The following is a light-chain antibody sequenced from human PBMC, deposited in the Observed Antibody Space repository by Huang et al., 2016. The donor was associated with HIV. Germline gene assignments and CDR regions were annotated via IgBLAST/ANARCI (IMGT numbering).Light chain of an antibody. V-gene: IGKV1-39*01. J-gene: IGKJ4*01. CDR2: AAS. CDR1: QSINSY. Sequence: DIQMTQSPSSLSASVGDRVTITCRASQSINSYLNWYQQKPGKAPKVLIYAASSLQSGVPSRFSGSGSGKDFTLTINSLQPEDFAIYYCQQSYNTPLTFGGGTRLEIK. CDR3: QQSYNTPLT.